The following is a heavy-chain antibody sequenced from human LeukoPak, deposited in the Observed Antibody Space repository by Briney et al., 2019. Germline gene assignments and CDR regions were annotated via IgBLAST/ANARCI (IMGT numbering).Heavy chain of an antibody. CDR3: AKDGVPYQLLIDY. Sequence: GGSLRLSCAASGFTFGSSWMHWVRRAPGKGLDWVSRINSDGSSIAYADSVKGRFTISRDNAKNTLYLQMNSLRAEDTAVYYCAKDGVPYQLLIDYWGQGTLVTVSS. J-gene: IGHJ4*02. CDR2: INSDGSSI. V-gene: IGHV3-74*01. CDR1: GFTFGSSW. D-gene: IGHD2-2*01.